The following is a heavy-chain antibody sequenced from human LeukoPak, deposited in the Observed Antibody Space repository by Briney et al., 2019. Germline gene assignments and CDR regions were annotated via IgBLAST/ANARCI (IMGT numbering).Heavy chain of an antibody. V-gene: IGHV3-49*03. D-gene: IGHD2-2*01. CDR2: IRSKTYGGTT. Sequence: GGSLRLSCTASGFTFADYLMSWFRQAPGKGLEWVGFIRSKTYGGTTEYAASVKGRFTISRDDSKSIAYLQMNSLETEDTAVYYCAKPATSILIYFDSWAREPWSPSPQ. J-gene: IGHJ4*02. CDR3: AKPATSILIYFDS. CDR1: GFTFADYL.